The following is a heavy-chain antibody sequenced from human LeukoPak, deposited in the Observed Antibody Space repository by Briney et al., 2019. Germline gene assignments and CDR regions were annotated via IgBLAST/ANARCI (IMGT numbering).Heavy chain of an antibody. D-gene: IGHD3-3*01. CDR1: GYTFTNYY. Sequence: ASVKVSCKASGYTFTNYYIHWVRQAPGHRLEWMGWINSNRGGTNYAQKFQGRVTMTRDTSISTAYMELRSVRSDDTAVYYCARDHGDDAFDIWGPGTMVTVSS. J-gene: IGHJ3*02. CDR3: ARDHGDDAFDI. V-gene: IGHV1-2*02. CDR2: INSNRGGT.